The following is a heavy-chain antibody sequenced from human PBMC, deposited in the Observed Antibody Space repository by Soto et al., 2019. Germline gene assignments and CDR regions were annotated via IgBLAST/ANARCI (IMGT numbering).Heavy chain of an antibody. V-gene: IGHV3-30*18. CDR2: ISYDGSNK. Sequence: GGSLRLSCAASGFTFSSYGMHWVRQAPGKGLEWVAVISYDGSNKYYADSVKGRFTISRDNSKNTLYLQMNSLRAEDTAVYYCAKDLVVAVAGTSWFDPWGQGTLVTVSS. D-gene: IGHD6-19*01. J-gene: IGHJ5*02. CDR3: AKDLVVAVAGTSWFDP. CDR1: GFTFSSYG.